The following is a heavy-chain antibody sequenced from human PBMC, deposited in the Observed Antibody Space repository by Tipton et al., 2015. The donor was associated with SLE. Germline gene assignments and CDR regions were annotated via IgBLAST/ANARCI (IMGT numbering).Heavy chain of an antibody. V-gene: IGHV4-31*03. D-gene: IGHD3-10*01. CDR2: IYYSGST. CDR3: ARQRDGFRELLSADY. J-gene: IGHJ4*02. CDR1: GGSISSGGYY. Sequence: TLSLTCTVSGGSISSGGYYWSWIRQHPGKGLEWIGYIYYSGSTYYNPSLKSRVTISVDTSKNQFSLNLSSVTAADTAVYYCARQRDGFRELLSADYWGQGTLVTVSS.